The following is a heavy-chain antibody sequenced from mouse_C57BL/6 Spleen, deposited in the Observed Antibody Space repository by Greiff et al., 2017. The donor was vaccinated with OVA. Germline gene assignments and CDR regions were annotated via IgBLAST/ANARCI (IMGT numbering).Heavy chain of an antibody. CDR1: GFSLSTSGMG. CDR2: IYWDDDK. V-gene: IGHV8-12*01. D-gene: IGHD2-1*01. J-gene: IGHJ2*01. Sequence: QVTLKESGPGILQSSQTLSLTCSFSGFSLSTSGMGVSWIRQPSGKGLEWLAHIYWDDDKRYNPSLKSRLTISKDTSRNQVFLKITSVDTADTATYYCARTIYYGNYFFDYWGQGTTLTVSS. CDR3: ARTIYYGNYFFDY.